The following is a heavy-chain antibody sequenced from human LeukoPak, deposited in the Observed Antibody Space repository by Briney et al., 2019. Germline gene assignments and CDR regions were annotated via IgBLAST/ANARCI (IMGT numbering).Heavy chain of an antibody. J-gene: IGHJ3*02. D-gene: IGHD3-10*01. Sequence: GGSLRLSCAASGFTFDDYAMHWVRQAPGKGLEWASGISWNSGSIGYADSVKGRFTISRDNAKNSLYLQMNSLRAEDTALYYCAKDPLPRSGSYYFDIWGQGTMVTVSS. V-gene: IGHV3-9*01. CDR3: AKDPLPRSGSYYFDI. CDR2: ISWNSGSI. CDR1: GFTFDDYA.